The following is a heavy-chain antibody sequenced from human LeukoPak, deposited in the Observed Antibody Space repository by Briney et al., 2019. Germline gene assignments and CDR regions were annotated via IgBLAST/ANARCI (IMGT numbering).Heavy chain of an antibody. D-gene: IGHD3-10*01. J-gene: IGHJ6*02. CDR2: IYPGDSDT. V-gene: IGHV5-51*01. CDR3: AMGPRITMVRGVMKYYYGMDV. Sequence: GESLKISCKGSGYSFTSYWIGWVRQMPGKGLEWMGIIYPGDSDTRYSPSFQGQVTISADKSISTAYLQWSSLKASDTAMYYCAMGPRITMVRGVMKYYYGMDVWGQGTTVIVSS. CDR1: GYSFTSYW.